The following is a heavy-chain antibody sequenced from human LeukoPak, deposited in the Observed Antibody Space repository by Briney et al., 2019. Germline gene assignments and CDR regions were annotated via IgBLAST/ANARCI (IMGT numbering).Heavy chain of an antibody. CDR2: IIPIFGRA. D-gene: IGHD2-2*01. CDR1: GGSFSSNA. J-gene: IGHJ4*02. Sequence: GASVKVSCKASGGSFSSNAISWVRQAPGPGLEWMGGIIPIFGRANYAQRFQGRVTITADESTSTAYMELSSLRAEDTAVYYCARDKVIPAVIGHSWGQGTLVTVSS. V-gene: IGHV1-69*13. CDR3: ARDKVIPAVIGHS.